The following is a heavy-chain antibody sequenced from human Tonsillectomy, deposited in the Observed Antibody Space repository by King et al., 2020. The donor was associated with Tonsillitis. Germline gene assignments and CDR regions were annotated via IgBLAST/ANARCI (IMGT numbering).Heavy chain of an antibody. Sequence: VQLVQSGAEVKKPGSSVKVSCKAAGGTFSSHAVSWVRQAPGQGLEWMGGIIPVVGTPNYSQKFQVRVTITADEFTSTAYMELSSLRLEDTAVYFCAREFRVESYYYYYGMNVWGQGTTVTVSS. V-gene: IGHV1-69*12. CDR1: GGTFSSHA. CDR2: IIPVVGTP. CDR3: AREFRVESYYYYYGMNV. J-gene: IGHJ6*02.